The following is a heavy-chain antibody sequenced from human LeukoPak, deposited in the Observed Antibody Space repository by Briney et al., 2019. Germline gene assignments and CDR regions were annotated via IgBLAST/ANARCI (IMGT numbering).Heavy chain of an antibody. V-gene: IGHV3-30*18. Sequence: GGSLRLSCAASGFTFSSYVMHWVRQAPGKGLEWVAFISYDGGNKYYADSVRGRLTISRDNSKNTLYLQMNSLRTEDTAVYYCAKDLGYSGSYIDCWGQGTLVTVSS. D-gene: IGHD1-26*01. CDR2: ISYDGGNK. CDR3: AKDLGYSGSYIDC. J-gene: IGHJ4*02. CDR1: GFTFSSYV.